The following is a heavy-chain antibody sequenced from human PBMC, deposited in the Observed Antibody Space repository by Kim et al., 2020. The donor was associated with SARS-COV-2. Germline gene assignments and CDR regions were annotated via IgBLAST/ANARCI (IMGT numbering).Heavy chain of an antibody. D-gene: IGHD2-2*02. V-gene: IGHV1-69*04. CDR3: ARATGYTTYYFDY. CDR1: GGTFSSYD. Sequence: SVKVSCKASGGTFSSYDISWVRQAPGQGLEWMGRIIPNLGIANYAQKFQGRVTITADKSTSTAYMELSSLRSEDTAVYYCARATGYTTYYFDYWGQGTLVTVSS. J-gene: IGHJ4*02. CDR2: IIPNLGIA.